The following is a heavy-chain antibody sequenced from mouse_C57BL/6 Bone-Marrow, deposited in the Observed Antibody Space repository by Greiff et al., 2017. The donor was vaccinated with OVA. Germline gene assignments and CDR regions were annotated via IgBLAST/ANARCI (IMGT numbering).Heavy chain of an antibody. V-gene: IGHV1-19*01. D-gene: IGHD2-3*01. CDR1: GYTFTDYY. CDR3: ARGDGYPLFDY. J-gene: IGHJ2*01. Sequence: EVQLQQSGPVLVKPGASVKMSCTASGYTFTDYYMNWVKQSHGKSLEWIGVINPYNGGTSYNQKFKGKSTLTVDKSSSTAYMELNSLTSEDSAVYYCARGDGYPLFDYWGQGTTLTVSS. CDR2: INPYNGGT.